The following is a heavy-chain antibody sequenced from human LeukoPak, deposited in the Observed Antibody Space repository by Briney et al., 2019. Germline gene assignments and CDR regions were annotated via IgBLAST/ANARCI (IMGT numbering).Heavy chain of an antibody. D-gene: IGHD6-13*01. CDR3: ARDYEGIAAAGLDY. CDR1: GFTFSSYS. Sequence: GGSLRLSCAASGFTFSSYSMNWVRQAPGKGLEWVSSISSSSRYIYYADSVKGRFTISRDNAKSSLYLQMNSLRAEDTAVYYCARDYEGIAAAGLDYWGQGTLVTVSS. CDR2: ISSSSRYI. J-gene: IGHJ4*02. V-gene: IGHV3-21*06.